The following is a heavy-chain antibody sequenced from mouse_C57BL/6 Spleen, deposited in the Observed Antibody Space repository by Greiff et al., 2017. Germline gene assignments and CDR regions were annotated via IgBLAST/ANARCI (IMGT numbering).Heavy chain of an antibody. CDR2: IHPSDSDT. CDR1: GYTFTSYW. D-gene: IGHD1-1*01. V-gene: IGHV1-74*01. Sequence: VQLQQPGAELVKPGASVKVSCKASGYTFTSYWMHWVKQRPGPGLEWIGRIHPSDSDTNYNQKFKGQATLTVDKSSSTAYMQLSSLTSEYSAVYYCAIPSITTVEAPDYWGQGTTLTVSS. J-gene: IGHJ2*01. CDR3: AIPSITTVEAPDY.